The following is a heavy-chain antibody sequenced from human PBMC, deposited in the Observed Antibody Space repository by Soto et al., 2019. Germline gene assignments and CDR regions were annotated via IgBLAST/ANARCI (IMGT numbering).Heavy chain of an antibody. J-gene: IGHJ4*02. D-gene: IGHD3-3*01. CDR1: GGTFSSYA. CDR2: IIPIFGTA. V-gene: IGHV1-69*01. CDR3: ARGRSVRFLEWSYYFDY. Sequence: QVPLVQSGAEVKKPGSSVKVSCKASGGTFSSYAISWVRQAPGQGLEWMGGIIPIFGTANYAQKFQGRVTITADESTSTAYMELSSLRSEDTAVYYCARGRSVRFLEWSYYFDYWGQGTLVTVSS.